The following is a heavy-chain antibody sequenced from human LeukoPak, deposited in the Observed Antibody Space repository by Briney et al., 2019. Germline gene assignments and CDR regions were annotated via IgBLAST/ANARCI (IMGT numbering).Heavy chain of an antibody. CDR1: GFSFSGHW. D-gene: IGHD6-6*01. J-gene: IGHJ4*02. V-gene: IGHV3-74*01. CDR3: ARGPNSNWSGLDF. Sequence: GGSLRLSCTASGFSFSGHWMHWARQLPGKGLVWVSRISPTGSTTSYADSVKGRFTVSRDNAKNTLYLQVNNLRAEDTAVYYCARGPNSNWSGLDFWGREPCSPSPQ. CDR2: ISPTGSTT.